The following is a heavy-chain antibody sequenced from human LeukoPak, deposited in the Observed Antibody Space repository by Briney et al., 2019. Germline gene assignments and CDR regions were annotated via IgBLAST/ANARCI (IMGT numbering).Heavy chain of an antibody. CDR1: GYTFTSYG. CDR3: ARGAQWASTVTRFDP. D-gene: IGHD4-11*01. J-gene: IGHJ5*02. Sequence: ASVKVPWKASGYTFTSYGISWVRQAPGQGLEWMGWISAYNGNTNYAQKLQGRVTMTTDTSTSTVYMELRSLRSDDTAVYYCARGAQWASTVTRFDPWGQGTLVTVSS. CDR2: ISAYNGNT. V-gene: IGHV1-18*01.